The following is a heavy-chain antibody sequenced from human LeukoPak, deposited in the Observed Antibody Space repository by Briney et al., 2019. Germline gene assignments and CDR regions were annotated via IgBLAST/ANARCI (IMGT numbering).Heavy chain of an antibody. CDR3: ASRVAVVRGIYFDS. CDR1: GYSVSSGYS. V-gene: IGHV4-38-2*02. D-gene: IGHD3-16*01. J-gene: IGHJ4*02. CDR2: FYSSGSS. Sequence: SETLSLTCSVSGYSVSSGYSWVWIRQPPGKGLEWIGSFYSSGSSYYNSSLKSRVTISIDTSDNQFSLKLTSVTAADTAVYYCASRVAVVRGIYFDSWGQGTLVTVSS.